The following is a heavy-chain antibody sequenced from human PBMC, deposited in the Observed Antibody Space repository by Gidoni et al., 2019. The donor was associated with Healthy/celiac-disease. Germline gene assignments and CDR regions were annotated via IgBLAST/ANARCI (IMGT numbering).Heavy chain of an antibody. CDR3: ARDRRFESVLDDYSNDRGYYYGMDV. Sequence: EVQLVETGGGLIQPGGSLRLSCAASGFTVSSNYMSWVRQAPGKGLEWVSVIYSGGSTYYADSVKGRFTISRDNSKNTLYLQMNSLRAEDTAVYYCARDRRFESVLDDYSNDRGYYYGMDVWGQGTTVTVSS. CDR2: IYSGGST. D-gene: IGHD4-4*01. V-gene: IGHV3-53*02. CDR1: GFTVSSNY. J-gene: IGHJ6*02.